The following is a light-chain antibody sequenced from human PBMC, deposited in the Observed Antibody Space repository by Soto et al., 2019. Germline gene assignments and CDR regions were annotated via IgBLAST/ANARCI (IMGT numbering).Light chain of an antibody. CDR1: QSISSW. Sequence: DIQMTQSPSTLSASVGDRVTITCRASQSISSWLAWYQQKPGRAPKLLIYDASSLESGVPSRFSVSGSGTEFTLTISSLQPDDFATYYCQQYNSYRTFGQGTKVDIK. CDR2: DAS. CDR3: QQYNSYRT. J-gene: IGKJ1*01. V-gene: IGKV1-5*01.